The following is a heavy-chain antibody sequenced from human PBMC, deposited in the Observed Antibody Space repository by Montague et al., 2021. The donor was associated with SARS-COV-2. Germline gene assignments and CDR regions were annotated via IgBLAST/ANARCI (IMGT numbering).Heavy chain of an antibody. V-gene: IGHV4-39*07. CDR2: IYYSGST. D-gene: IGHD4-17*01. CDR1: GGSISTSYY. Sequence: SETLSLTCTVSGGSISTSYYWGWIRQPPGKGLEWIGSIYYSGSTYYNPSLKSRVTISVDTSKNQFSLKLSSVTAADTAVYYCARDATVTTFYYYGMDVRGQGTTVTVSS. CDR3: ARDATVTTFYYYGMDV. J-gene: IGHJ6*02.